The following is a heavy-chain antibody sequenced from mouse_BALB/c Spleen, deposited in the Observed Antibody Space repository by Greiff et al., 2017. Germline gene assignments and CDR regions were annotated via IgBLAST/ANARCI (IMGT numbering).Heavy chain of an antibody. CDR2: ISSGGGST. J-gene: IGHJ4*01. CDR3: ARRHGNYAMDY. D-gene: IGHD2-1*01. Sequence: EVMLVESGGGLVQPGGSRKLSCAASGFTFSSFGMHWVRQAPEKGLEWVAYISSGGGSTYYPDTVKGRFTISRDNAKNTLYLQMSSLKSEDTAMYYCARRHGNYAMDYWGQGTSVTVSS. CDR1: GFTFSSFG. V-gene: IGHV5-17*03.